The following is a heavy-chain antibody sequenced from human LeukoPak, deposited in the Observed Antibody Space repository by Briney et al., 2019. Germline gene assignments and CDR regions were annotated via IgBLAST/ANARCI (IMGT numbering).Heavy chain of an antibody. CDR3: AKTIRGYSYGYVDY. D-gene: IGHD5-18*01. V-gene: IGHV3-23*01. CDR2: ISGSGGNT. CDR1: GFTFTYW. Sequence: GGSLRLSCAGSGFTFTYWMTWVRQAPGKGLEWVSAISGSGGNTYYADSVKGRFTISRDNSKNTLYLQMNSLRAEDTAVYYCAKTIRGYSYGYVDYWGQGTLVTVSS. J-gene: IGHJ4*02.